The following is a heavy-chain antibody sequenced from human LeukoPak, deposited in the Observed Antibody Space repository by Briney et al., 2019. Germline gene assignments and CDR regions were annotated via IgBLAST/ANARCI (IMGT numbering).Heavy chain of an antibody. CDR2: INPNSGGT. V-gene: IGHV1-2*02. D-gene: IGHD3-22*01. Sequence: ASVKVSCKASGYTFTGYYMHWVRQAPGQGLEWMGWINPNSGGTNYAQKFQGRVTMTRDTSISTAYMELSRLRSDDTAVYYCARAPTYDSSGYSPYYFDYWGQGTLVTVSS. CDR1: GYTFTGYY. CDR3: ARAPTYDSSGYSPYYFDY. J-gene: IGHJ4*02.